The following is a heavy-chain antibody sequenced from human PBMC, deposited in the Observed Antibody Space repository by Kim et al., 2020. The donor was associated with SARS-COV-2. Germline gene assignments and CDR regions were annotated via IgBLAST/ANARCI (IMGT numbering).Heavy chain of an antibody. CDR3: ASHYDSSGYFPY. J-gene: IGHJ4*02. Sequence: YTPALKDRVTISVETSKNPFSLKLSSVTAADTAVYYCASHYDSSGYFPYWGQGTLVTVSS. V-gene: IGHV4-31*02. D-gene: IGHD3-22*01.